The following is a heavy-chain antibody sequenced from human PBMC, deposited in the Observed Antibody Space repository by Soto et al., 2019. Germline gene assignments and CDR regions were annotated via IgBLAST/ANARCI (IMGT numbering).Heavy chain of an antibody. J-gene: IGHJ3*02. V-gene: IGHV1-46*01. Sequence: ASVKVSCKASGNTFTSYYMHWVRQAPGQGLEWMGIVNPSGGSTSYAQKFQGRVTMTRDTSTSTVYMELSSLRSEDTAVYYCARVADYYDSTPGVFDMWGHGTLVTVS. CDR3: ARVADYYDSTPGVFDM. CDR2: VNPSGGST. CDR1: GNTFTSYY. D-gene: IGHD3-22*01.